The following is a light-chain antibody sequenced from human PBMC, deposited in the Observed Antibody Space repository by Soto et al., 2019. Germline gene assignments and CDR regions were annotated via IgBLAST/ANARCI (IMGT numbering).Light chain of an antibody. Sequence: SALTQPASVSGSPGQSITISCTGTSSDVGGYNYVSWYQQHPGKAPKLMIYDVSNRPSGVSNRLSGSKSGNTASLTISGLQAEDEADYYCSSYTSSSTVFGGGTKLTVL. CDR1: SSDVGGYNY. CDR3: SSYTSSSTV. J-gene: IGLJ2*01. V-gene: IGLV2-14*01. CDR2: DVS.